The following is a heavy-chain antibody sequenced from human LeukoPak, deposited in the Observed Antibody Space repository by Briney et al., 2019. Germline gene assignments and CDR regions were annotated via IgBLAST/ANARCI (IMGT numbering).Heavy chain of an antibody. Sequence: AGGSLRLSCAASGFTFSSYWMSWVRQAPGKGLEWVANIKQDESEKYYVDSVKGRFTISSDNAKNYVFLQMNSLWAEDTAVYYCVRGGQQVVVGVHWGQGTLVTVSS. CDR2: IKQDESEK. CDR1: GFTFSSYW. J-gene: IGHJ4*02. CDR3: VRGGQQVVVGVH. D-gene: IGHD6-13*01. V-gene: IGHV3-7*04.